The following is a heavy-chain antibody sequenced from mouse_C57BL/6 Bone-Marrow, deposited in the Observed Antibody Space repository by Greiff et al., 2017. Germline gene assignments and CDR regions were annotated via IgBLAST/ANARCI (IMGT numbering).Heavy chain of an antibody. J-gene: IGHJ3*01. CDR3: AIRGLWWFDY. CDR2: IHPNSGST. D-gene: IGHD1-1*02. CDR1: GYTFTSYC. Sequence: QVQLQQPGAELVKPGASVQLSCKASGYTFTSYCLHWVKQRPGQGLEWIGMIHPNSGSTNYNAKFKSKATLPVDKSSSAAYMQLSRLTSEDAAFYYCAIRGLWWFDYWGQGTLVTVSA. V-gene: IGHV1-64*01.